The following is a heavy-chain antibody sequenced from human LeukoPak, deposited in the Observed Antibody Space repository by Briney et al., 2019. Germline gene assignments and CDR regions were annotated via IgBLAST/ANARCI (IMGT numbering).Heavy chain of an antibody. J-gene: IGHJ6*02. CDR1: GFTFSSYG. CDR2: ISYDGSNK. V-gene: IGHV3-30*18. CDR3: AKDSSPGGMDV. Sequence: GRSLRLSCAASGFTFSSYGMHWVRQAPGKGLEWVAVISYDGSNKYYADSVKGRFTISRDNSKNTLYLQMNSLRAEDTAVYYCAKDSSPGGMDVWGQGTTVTVSS.